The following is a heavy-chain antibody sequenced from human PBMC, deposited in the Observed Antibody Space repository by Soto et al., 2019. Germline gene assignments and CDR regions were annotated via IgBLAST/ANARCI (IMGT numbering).Heavy chain of an antibody. CDR2: IYYSGST. Sequence: SETLSLTCTVSGGSISSYYWSWIRQPPGKGLEWIGYIYYSGSTNYNPSLKSRVTISVDTSKNQFSLKLSSVTAADTAVYYCASTLYDFWSGFDYWGQGTLVTVSS. CDR3: ASTLYDFWSGFDY. D-gene: IGHD3-3*01. J-gene: IGHJ4*02. V-gene: IGHV4-59*01. CDR1: GGSISSYY.